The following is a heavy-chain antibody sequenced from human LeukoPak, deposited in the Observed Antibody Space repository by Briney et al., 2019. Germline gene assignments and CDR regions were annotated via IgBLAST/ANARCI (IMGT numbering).Heavy chain of an antibody. D-gene: IGHD3-22*01. J-gene: IGHJ4*02. Sequence: PGGSLRLSCAASGFTFSDYYMAWIRQAPGKGLEWVSYMSSSGSTMYYADSVKGRFSISRDNAKNSLYLQMNSLRAEDTAVYYCARAQSDYSSGYYPFDCWGQGTLVTVSS. CDR1: GFTFSDYY. V-gene: IGHV3-11*01. CDR3: ARAQSDYSSGYYPFDC. CDR2: MSSSGSTM.